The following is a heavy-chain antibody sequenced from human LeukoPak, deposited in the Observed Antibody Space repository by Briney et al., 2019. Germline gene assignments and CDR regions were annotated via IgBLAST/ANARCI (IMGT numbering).Heavy chain of an antibody. CDR2: IYTSGST. J-gene: IGHJ4*02. CDR3: AREDSSGYYYGRLDY. CDR1: GGSIRSGSYY. Sequence: SETLSLTCTVSGGSIRSGSYYWSWIRQPAGKGLEWIGRIYTSGSTNYNPSLKSRVTIPVDTSKNQFSLKLSSVTAADTAVYYCAREDSSGYYYGRLDYWGQGTLVTVSS. V-gene: IGHV4-61*02. D-gene: IGHD3-22*01.